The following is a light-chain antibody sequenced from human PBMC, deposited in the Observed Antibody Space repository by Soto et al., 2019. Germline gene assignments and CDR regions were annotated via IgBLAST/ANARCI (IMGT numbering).Light chain of an antibody. CDR2: GAS. Sequence: EIVLTQSPGTLSLSPGERATLSCRASQTISSSDLAWYQQKPGQAPRLLIFGASSRAPDIPDRFSGSGSGTDFTLTISRLDPEDFAVYYCQVRATSPPKYTFGQGTKLEI. CDR3: QVRATSPPKYT. J-gene: IGKJ2*01. V-gene: IGKV3-20*01. CDR1: QTISSSD.